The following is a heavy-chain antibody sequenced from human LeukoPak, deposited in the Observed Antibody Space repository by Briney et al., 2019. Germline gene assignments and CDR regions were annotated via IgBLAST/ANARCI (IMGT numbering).Heavy chain of an antibody. CDR1: GGTFTSYP. J-gene: IGHJ5*02. Sequence: GASVKVSCKASGGTFTSYPISWVRQAPGQGLEWMGRIIPILGIANYAQKFQGRVTITADKSTSTAYMELSSLRSEDTAVYYCARTQWLVRFDSCWFDPWGQGTLVTVSS. D-gene: IGHD6-19*01. V-gene: IGHV1-69*02. CDR2: IIPILGIA. CDR3: ARTQWLVRFDSCWFDP.